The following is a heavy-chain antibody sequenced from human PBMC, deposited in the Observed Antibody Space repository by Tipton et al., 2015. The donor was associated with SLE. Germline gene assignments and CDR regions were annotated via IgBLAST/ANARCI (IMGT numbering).Heavy chain of an antibody. Sequence: LRLSCTVSGYSITSYYWSWIRQPPGKGLAWIGYIYTRGKTDYNPSLKSRVTISVDTSKNQFSLKLNSVTAADTAIYYCASGDGYDFGNGDYFDYWGQGTLVTVSS. CDR1: GYSITSYY. CDR3: ASGDGYDFGNGDYFDY. J-gene: IGHJ4*02. CDR2: IYTRGKT. D-gene: IGHD3/OR15-3a*01. V-gene: IGHV4-4*08.